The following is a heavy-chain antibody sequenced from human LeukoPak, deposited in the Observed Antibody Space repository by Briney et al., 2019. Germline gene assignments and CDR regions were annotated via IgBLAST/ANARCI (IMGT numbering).Heavy chain of an antibody. CDR3: ARDHVVVATIGTSHYYYYYGMDV. J-gene: IGHJ6*02. V-gene: IGHV1-69*13. CDR1: GGTFSSYA. CDR2: IIPIFGTA. Sequence: SVKVSCKASGGTFSSYAISWVRQAPGHGLEWMGGIIPIFGTANYAQKFQGRVTITADESTSTAYMELSSLRSEDTAVYYCARDHVVVATIGTSHYYYYYGMDVWGQGTTVTVSS. D-gene: IGHD1-26*01.